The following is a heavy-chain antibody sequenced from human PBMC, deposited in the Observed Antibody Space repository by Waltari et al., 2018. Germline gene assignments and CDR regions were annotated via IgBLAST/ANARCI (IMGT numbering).Heavy chain of an antibody. CDR3: AKGGPAIFGVLNTKRFDC. V-gene: IGHV1-2*06. Sequence: QVQLVQSGAEVKKPGASVKVSCKASGYTFTDYYVHLVRQAPGQGLEWMGRINANNGDTDYAQKFQGRVTMTRDTSLDTADMELSRLRSDDTAEYYCAKGGPAIFGVLNTKRFDCWGQGTPVTVSS. D-gene: IGHD3-3*01. CDR1: GYTFTDYY. CDR2: INANNGDT. J-gene: IGHJ4*02.